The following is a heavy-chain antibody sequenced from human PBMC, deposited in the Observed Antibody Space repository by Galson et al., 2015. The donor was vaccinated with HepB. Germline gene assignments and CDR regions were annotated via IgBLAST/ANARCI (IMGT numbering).Heavy chain of an antibody. Sequence: SLRLSCAASGFTFSSYGMHWVRQAPGKGLEWVAVIWYDGSNKYYADSVKGRFTISRDNSKNTLYLQMNSLRAEDTAVYYCAKRGSDYDFWSGYHYGMDVWGQGTTVTVSS. D-gene: IGHD3-3*01. V-gene: IGHV3-33*06. J-gene: IGHJ6*02. CDR3: AKRGSDYDFWSGYHYGMDV. CDR1: GFTFSSYG. CDR2: IWYDGSNK.